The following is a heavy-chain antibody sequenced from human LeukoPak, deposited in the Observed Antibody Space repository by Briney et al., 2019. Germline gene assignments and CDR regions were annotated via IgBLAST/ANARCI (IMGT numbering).Heavy chain of an antibody. D-gene: IGHD6-6*01. CDR3: ARSLRRYSSSSHWYFDL. Sequence: SETLSLTCAVYGGPFSGYYWSWIRQPPGKGLEWVGEINHSGSTNYNPSLKSRVTISVDTSKNQFSLKLSSVTAADTAVYYCARSLRRYSSSSHWYFDLWGRGTLVTVSS. CDR2: INHSGST. CDR1: GGPFSGYY. V-gene: IGHV4-34*01. J-gene: IGHJ2*01.